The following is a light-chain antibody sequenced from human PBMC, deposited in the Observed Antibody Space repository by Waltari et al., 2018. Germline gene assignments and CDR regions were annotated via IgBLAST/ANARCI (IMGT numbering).Light chain of an antibody. V-gene: IGLV5-45*03. Sequence: QAVLTQPSSLSASPGPSASLHSTLPGGANFPNNSISWYQHKPGSPPQYLLRYKSDSDKQQGSGVPSRFSGSKDASANAVILRISGLQSEDEADYYCMIWRSGASEFGGGTKLTVL. J-gene: IGLJ2*01. CDR2: YKSDSDK. CDR3: MIWRSGASE. CDR1: GGANFPNNS.